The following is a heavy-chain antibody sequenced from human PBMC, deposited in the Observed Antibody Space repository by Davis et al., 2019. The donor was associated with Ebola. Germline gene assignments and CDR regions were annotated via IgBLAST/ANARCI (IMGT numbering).Heavy chain of an antibody. Sequence: GGSLRLSCAASGFTFRNYWMSWVRQAPGKGLEWVSAISGSGGSTYYADSVKGRFTISRDNSKNTLYLQMNSLRAEDTAVYYCARPYDSSGYCDYWGQGTLVTVSS. CDR3: ARPYDSSGYCDY. CDR1: GFTFRNYW. D-gene: IGHD3-22*01. CDR2: ISGSGGST. V-gene: IGHV3-23*01. J-gene: IGHJ4*02.